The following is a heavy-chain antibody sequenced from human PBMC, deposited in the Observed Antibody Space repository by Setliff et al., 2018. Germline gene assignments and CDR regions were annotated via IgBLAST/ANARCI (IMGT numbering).Heavy chain of an antibody. CDR3: AKPLGGDYYYYGMDV. D-gene: IGHD2-21*01. V-gene: IGHV3-11*01. J-gene: IGHJ6*02. CDR1: GFTFSDYY. CDR2: ISSSGSTI. Sequence: GGSLRLSCAASGFTFSDYYMSWIRQAPGKGLEWVSYISSSGSTIYYADSVKGRFTISRDNAKNSLYLQMNSPRAEDTAVYYCAKPLGGDYYYYGMDVWGQGTTVTVSS.